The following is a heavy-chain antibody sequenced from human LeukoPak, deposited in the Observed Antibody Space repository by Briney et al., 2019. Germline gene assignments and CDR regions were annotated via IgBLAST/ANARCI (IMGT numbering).Heavy chain of an antibody. CDR1: GFTVSSNY. D-gene: IGHD6-13*01. V-gene: IGHV3-53*05. CDR3: ARGGFRGAGTGGDHFDY. Sequence: GGSLRLSCAASGFTVSSNYMSWVRQAPGKGLEWVSVIYSGGSTYYADPVKGRFTISRDNSKNTLYLQMNSLRAEDTAVYYCARGGFRGAGTGGDHFDYWGQGTLVTVSS. CDR2: IYSGGST. J-gene: IGHJ4*02.